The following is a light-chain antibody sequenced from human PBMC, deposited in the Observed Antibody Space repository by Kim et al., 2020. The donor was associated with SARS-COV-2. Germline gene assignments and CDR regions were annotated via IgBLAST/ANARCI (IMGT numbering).Light chain of an antibody. Sequence: VTISCTSSSGTILIIYVQWYQQRPGSAPIAVVFDDIERPSGVPGRFSGSIDSSSNSASLTISGLQTEDEADYYCQSYDNDGNQVFGGGTQLTVL. CDR2: DDI. CDR3: QSYDNDGNQV. V-gene: IGLV6-57*02. CDR1: SGTILIIY. J-gene: IGLJ3*02.